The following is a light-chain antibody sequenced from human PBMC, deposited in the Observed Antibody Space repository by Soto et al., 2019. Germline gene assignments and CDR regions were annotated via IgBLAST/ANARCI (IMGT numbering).Light chain of an antibody. CDR2: DVS. Sequence: QSALTQPASVSGSPGQSINISCTGTSSDVGGYNYVSWYQQHPGKAPKLMIYDVSNRPSGVSNRFSGSKSGNTASLTISGLQAEDEADYYCSSYTSSSTPYVFGTGTKLTVL. J-gene: IGLJ1*01. V-gene: IGLV2-14*01. CDR3: SSYTSSSTPYV. CDR1: SSDVGGYNY.